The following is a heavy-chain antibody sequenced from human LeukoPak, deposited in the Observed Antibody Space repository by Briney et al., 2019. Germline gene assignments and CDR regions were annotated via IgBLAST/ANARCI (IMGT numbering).Heavy chain of an antibody. D-gene: IGHD3-10*01. CDR2: IYYSGST. CDR3: ARVDYYGSGNYFDY. J-gene: IGHJ4*02. Sequence: SQTLSLTCTVSGGPISSGDYYWSWIRQHPGKGLEWIGYIYYSGSTYYNPSLESRVTISVDTSKNQFSLKLSSVTAADTAVYYCARVDYYGSGNYFDYWGQGTLVTVSS. V-gene: IGHV4-31*03. CDR1: GGPISSGDYY.